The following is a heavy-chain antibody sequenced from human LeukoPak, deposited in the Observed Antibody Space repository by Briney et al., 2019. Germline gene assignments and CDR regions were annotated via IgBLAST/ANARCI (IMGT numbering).Heavy chain of an antibody. V-gene: IGHV3-48*04. CDR2: ISSSGSTI. CDR3: AREITGTTGMDV. Sequence: GGSLRLSCAASGFTFSRYAMSWVRQAPGKGLEWVSYISSSGSTIYYADSVKGRFTISRDNAKNSLYLQMNSLRAEDTAVYYCAREITGTTGMDVWGQGTTVTVSS. CDR1: GFTFSRYA. D-gene: IGHD1-7*01. J-gene: IGHJ6*02.